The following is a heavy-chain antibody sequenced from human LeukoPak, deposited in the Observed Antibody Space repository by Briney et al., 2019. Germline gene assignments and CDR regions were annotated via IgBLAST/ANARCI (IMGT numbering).Heavy chain of an antibody. V-gene: IGHV4-39*07. J-gene: IGHJ4*02. D-gene: IGHD2-15*01. CDR3: ARERSVVDY. CDR1: GGSISSSSYY. Sequence: SETLSLTCTVSGGSISSSSYYWGWIRQPPGKGLEWIGSIYHSGSTYYNPSLKSRVTISVDTSKNQFSLKLSSVTAADTAVYYCARERSVVDYWGQGTLVTVSS. CDR2: IYHSGST.